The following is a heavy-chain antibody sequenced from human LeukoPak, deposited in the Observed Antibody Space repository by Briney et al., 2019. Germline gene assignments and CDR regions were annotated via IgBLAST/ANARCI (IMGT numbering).Heavy chain of an antibody. CDR3: ARDIITMVRGVIGAMDV. Sequence: ASVKVSCKASGGTSSSYAISWVRQAPGQGLEWMGGIIPIFGTANYAQKFQGRVTITADESTSTAYMELSSLRSEDTAVYYCARDIITMVRGVIGAMDVWGKGTTVTISS. D-gene: IGHD3-10*01. CDR2: IIPIFGTA. V-gene: IGHV1-69*13. J-gene: IGHJ6*04. CDR1: GGTSSSYA.